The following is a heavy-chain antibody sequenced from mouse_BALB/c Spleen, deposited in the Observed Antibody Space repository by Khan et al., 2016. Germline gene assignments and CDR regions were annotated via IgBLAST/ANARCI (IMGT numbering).Heavy chain of an antibody. Sequence: QVQLKESGPGLVAPSQSLSITCTVSGFSLTNSGVHWIRQPPGKGLEWLGVIWPGGSTDYNSALMSRLSITKDNSQNQVFLKMISLQTDDTAMYXRARDDQDYDAWFASWGQGTLVIVSA. CDR3: ARDDQDYDAWFAS. V-gene: IGHV2-9*02. D-gene: IGHD2-4*01. CDR2: IWPGGST. J-gene: IGHJ3*01. CDR1: GFSLTNSG.